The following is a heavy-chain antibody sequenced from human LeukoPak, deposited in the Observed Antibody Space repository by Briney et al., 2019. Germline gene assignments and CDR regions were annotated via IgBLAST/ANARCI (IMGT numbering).Heavy chain of an antibody. V-gene: IGHV1-24*01. J-gene: IGHJ4*02. CDR2: FDPEDGET. Sequence: ASVKVSCKVSGYTLTELSMHWVRQAPGKGLEWMGGFDPEDGETIYAQKFQGRVTMTEDTSADTAYMELSSLRSEDTAVYYCATGVGYSSGWYTLDYWGQGTLVTVSS. CDR3: ATGVGYSSGWYTLDY. CDR1: GYTLTELS. D-gene: IGHD6-19*01.